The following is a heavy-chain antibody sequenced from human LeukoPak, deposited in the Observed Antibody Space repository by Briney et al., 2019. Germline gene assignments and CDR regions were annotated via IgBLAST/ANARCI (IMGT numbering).Heavy chain of an antibody. J-gene: IGHJ6*04. CDR1: SXYA. D-gene: IGHD2-15*01. CDR2: FIPIFGTA. V-gene: IGHV1-69*06. CDR3: AGPGVVVAAHYGMDV. Sequence: SXYAIXXVRXAXXXXXXXXXXFIPIFGTANYAQKFQGRVTITADKSTSTAYMELSSLRSEDTAVYYCAGPGVVVAAHYGMDVWGKGTTVTVSS.